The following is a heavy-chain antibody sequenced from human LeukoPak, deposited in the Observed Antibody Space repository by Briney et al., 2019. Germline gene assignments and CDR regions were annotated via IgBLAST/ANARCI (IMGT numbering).Heavy chain of an antibody. D-gene: IGHD1-26*01. CDR2: ISYDGSNK. CDR1: VFTFSSYA. CDR3: ARSGVVGALKDY. V-gene: IGHV3-30-3*01. J-gene: IGHJ4*02. Sequence: GGSLRLSCAASVFTFSSYAMHWVRQALGKGLEWVADISYDGSNKYYADSVKGRFTISRDNSKNTLYLQMNSLRAEDTAVYYCARSGVVGALKDYWGQGTLVTVSS.